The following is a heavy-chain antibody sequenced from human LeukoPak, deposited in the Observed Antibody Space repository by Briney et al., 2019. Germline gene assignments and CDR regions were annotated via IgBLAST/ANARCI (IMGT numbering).Heavy chain of an antibody. J-gene: IGHJ3*02. CDR2: INHSGST. CDR3: ARVKYYYDSSGSGHDAFDI. Sequence: SETLSLTCAVYGGSFSGYYWSWIRPPPGKGLEWIGEINHSGSTNYNPSLKSRVTISVDTSKNQFSLKLSSVTAADTAVYYCARVKYYYDSSGSGHDAFDIWGQGTMVTVSS. V-gene: IGHV4-34*01. CDR1: GGSFSGYY. D-gene: IGHD3-22*01.